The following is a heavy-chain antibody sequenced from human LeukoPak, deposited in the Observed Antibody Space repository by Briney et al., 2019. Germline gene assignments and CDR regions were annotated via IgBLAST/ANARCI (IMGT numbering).Heavy chain of an antibody. V-gene: IGHV4-34*01. CDR2: INPSGST. CDR3: ARGRYSSGWYSYYFDY. Sequence: PSETLSLTCAVYGGSFSGYYWSWIRQPPGKGLEWIGEINPSGSTNYNPSLKSRVTISVDTSKNQFSLKLSSVTAADTAVYYCARGRYSSGWYSYYFDYWGQGTLVTVSS. D-gene: IGHD6-19*01. J-gene: IGHJ4*02. CDR1: GGSFSGYY.